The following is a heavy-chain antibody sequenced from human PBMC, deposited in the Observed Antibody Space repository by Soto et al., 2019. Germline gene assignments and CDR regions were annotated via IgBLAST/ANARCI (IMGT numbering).Heavy chain of an antibody. V-gene: IGHV1-18*01. CDR1: GYTFTSYG. Sequence: ASVKVSCKASGYTFTSYGISCVRQAPGQGLEWMGWISAYNGNTNYAQKLQGRVTMTTDTSTSTAYMELRSLRSDDTAVYYCARDRRGYSYGSPVGYWGQGTLVTVSS. D-gene: IGHD5-18*01. J-gene: IGHJ4*02. CDR2: ISAYNGNT. CDR3: ARDRRGYSYGSPVGY.